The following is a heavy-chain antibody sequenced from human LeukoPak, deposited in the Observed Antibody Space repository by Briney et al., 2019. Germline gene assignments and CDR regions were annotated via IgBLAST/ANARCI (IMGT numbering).Heavy chain of an antibody. V-gene: IGHV4-4*07. J-gene: IGHJ5*02. Sequence: SETLSLTCTVSGVSISTYYWSWIRQPAGKGLEWIGHIYTSGNTNYNPSLKSRVTMSVDTSKNHFSLKLSSVTAADTAVYYCARDYYDSSGRFDPWGQGTLVTVSS. CDR1: GVSISTYY. CDR2: IYTSGNT. D-gene: IGHD3-22*01. CDR3: ARDYYDSSGRFDP.